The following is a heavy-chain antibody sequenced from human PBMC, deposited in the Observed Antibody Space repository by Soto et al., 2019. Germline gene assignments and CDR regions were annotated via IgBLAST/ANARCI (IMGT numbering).Heavy chain of an antibody. J-gene: IGHJ4*02. V-gene: IGHV3-74*01. D-gene: IGHD5-12*01. CDR2: INSDGSTT. Sequence: EVQLLESGGGLIQPGGSLRLSCAASGFTFSTHWMHWVRQAPGKGLVWVSRINSDGSTTNYVDSVKGRFTISRDNAKNTVYLQMNRLKADATSLYYSARVPTGVYDWFWGQGTLVTVSS. CDR3: ARVPTGVYDWF. CDR1: GFTFSTHW.